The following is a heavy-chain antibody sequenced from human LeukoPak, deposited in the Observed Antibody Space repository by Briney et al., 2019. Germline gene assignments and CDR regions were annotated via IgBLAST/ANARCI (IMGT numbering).Heavy chain of an antibody. CDR2: INTDGSIT. CDR1: GFTFSDYW. CDR3: ARDRGPRTGFMVREAYDY. V-gene: IGHV3-74*01. J-gene: IGHJ4*02. Sequence: GGSLRLSCAASGFTFSDYWIHWVRKAPGKGLVWVSRINTDGSITNYADSVKGRFSISRDNAKNTLYLQMSSLRAEDTAVYYCARDRGPRTGFMVREAYDYWGQGTLVTVSS. D-gene: IGHD3-10*01.